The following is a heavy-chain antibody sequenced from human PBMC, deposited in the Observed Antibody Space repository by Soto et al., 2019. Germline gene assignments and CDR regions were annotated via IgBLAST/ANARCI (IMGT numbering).Heavy chain of an antibody. CDR3: ARGPSAYYYGSGSYGTFDY. CDR2: IYPSDSHT. V-gene: IGHV5-51*01. D-gene: IGHD3-10*01. J-gene: IGHJ4*02. Sequence: GESLKISCKGSGYNFTNYWIGWVRQMPGKGLEWMGIIYPSDSHTIYSPSFHGQVTISGDKSNSTAYLQWGSLKASDTAMYYCARGPSAYYYGSGSYGTFDYWGQGTLVTVSS. CDR1: GYNFTNYW.